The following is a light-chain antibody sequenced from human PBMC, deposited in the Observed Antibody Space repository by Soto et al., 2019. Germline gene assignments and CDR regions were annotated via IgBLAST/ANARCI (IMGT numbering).Light chain of an antibody. J-gene: IGKJ3*01. V-gene: IGKV1-27*01. Sequence: DIQMTQSPSSLSASVGDRVTISCRASQGISNYLAWYQQKPGEAPRLLIYAASTLQSGVSFRFTGSGSGTDFTLAISSLQPEDVATYFFQKYDWPPFTFGPGTKVDIK. CDR2: AAS. CDR3: QKYDWPPFT. CDR1: QGISNY.